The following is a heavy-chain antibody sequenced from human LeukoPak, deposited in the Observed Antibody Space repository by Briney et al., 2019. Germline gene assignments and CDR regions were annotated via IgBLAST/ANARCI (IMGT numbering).Heavy chain of an antibody. CDR3: ARDGDGPSSGNYDILTGYSDS. V-gene: IGHV3-48*03. CDR1: GFTFSSYE. CDR2: ISSSGSTI. Sequence: GGSLRLSCAASGFTFSSYEMNWVRQAPGKGLEWVSYISSSGSTIYYADSVKGRFTISRDNAKHSLYLPMNSLRAEDTAVYYCARDGDGPSSGNYDILTGYSDSWGQGTLVTVSS. J-gene: IGHJ5*01. D-gene: IGHD3-9*01.